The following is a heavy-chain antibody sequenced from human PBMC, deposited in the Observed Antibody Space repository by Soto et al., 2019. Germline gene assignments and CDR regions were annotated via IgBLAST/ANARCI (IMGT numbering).Heavy chain of an antibody. D-gene: IGHD2-2*01. CDR3: ATAQLSNYYYYYMDV. V-gene: IGHV1-69*02. CDR1: GGTFSSYT. Sequence: SVKVSCKASGGTFSSYTISWVRQAPGQGLEWMGRIIPILGIANYAQKFQGRVTITADKSTSTAYMELSSLRSEDTAVYYCATAQLSNYYYYYMDVWGKGTTVTVSS. J-gene: IGHJ6*03. CDR2: IIPILGIA.